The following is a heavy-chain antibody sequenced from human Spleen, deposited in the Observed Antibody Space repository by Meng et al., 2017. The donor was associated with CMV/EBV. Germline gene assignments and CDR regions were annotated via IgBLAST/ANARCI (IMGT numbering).Heavy chain of an antibody. CDR1: GFTFTHYF. Sequence: ASVKVSCKTSGFTFTHYFYHWVRQAPGHGLEWMGWINPNSGGTNFAQKFQGRITMTRDTSISTVYLELSSLRSDDTAMYYCARGSWGYCTGASCPMGWFDPWGQGTLVTVSS. CDR2: INPNSGGT. J-gene: IGHJ5*02. V-gene: IGHV1-2*02. CDR3: ARGSWGYCTGASCPMGWFDP. D-gene: IGHD2-8*02.